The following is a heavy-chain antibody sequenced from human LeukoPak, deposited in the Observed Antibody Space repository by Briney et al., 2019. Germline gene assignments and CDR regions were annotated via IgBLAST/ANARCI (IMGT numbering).Heavy chain of an antibody. Sequence: PGGSLRLSCAASGFSFNTYAMSWVRQAPGKGLEWVSAISGSGGSTYYADSVKGRFTISRDNSKNTLYLQMNSLRAEDTAVYYCARGDSSGYYYFDYWGQGTLVTVSS. CDR3: ARGDSSGYYYFDY. V-gene: IGHV3-23*01. CDR1: GFSFNTYA. CDR2: ISGSGGST. J-gene: IGHJ4*02. D-gene: IGHD6-19*01.